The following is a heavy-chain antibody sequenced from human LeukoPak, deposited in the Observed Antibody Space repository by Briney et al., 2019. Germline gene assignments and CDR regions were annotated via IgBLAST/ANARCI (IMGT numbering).Heavy chain of an antibody. CDR3: VRGQGYCSDIRCSPGYYMDV. D-gene: IGHD2-2*01. J-gene: IGHJ6*03. CDR2: ISSSGSLV. CDR1: EFTFSDFG. V-gene: IGHV3-21*01. Sequence: PGGSLRLSCEASEFTFSDFGVNWVRQTPGKGLEWISRISSSGSLVNYADSVKGRFTISRDNAKNSMYLQMNSLRVDDAAVYYCVRGQGYCSDIRCSPGYYMDVWGNGTTVTVSS.